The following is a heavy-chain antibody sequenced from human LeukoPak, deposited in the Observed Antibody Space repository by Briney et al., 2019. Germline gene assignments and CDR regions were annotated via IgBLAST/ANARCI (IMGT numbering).Heavy chain of an antibody. CDR2: IYYSGST. CDR3: ARLRDSSGYYPPYFDY. D-gene: IGHD3-22*01. V-gene: IGHV4-39*01. CDR1: GGSISSSRYS. Sequence: PSETLSLTCTVSGGSISSSRYSWGWIRQPPGKGLEWIGSIYYSGSTYYSPSLKSRVTISVDTSKNQFSLKLSSVTAADTAVYYCARLRDSSGYYPPYFDYWGQGTLVTVSS. J-gene: IGHJ4*02.